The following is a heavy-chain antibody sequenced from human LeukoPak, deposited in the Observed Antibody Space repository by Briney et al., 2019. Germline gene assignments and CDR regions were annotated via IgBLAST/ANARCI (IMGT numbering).Heavy chain of an antibody. V-gene: IGHV3-30-3*01. CDR2: ISYDGSNK. CDR1: GFTFSSYA. CDR3: AREPAIAVAPDY. J-gene: IGHJ4*02. Sequence: GGSLRLSCAASGFTFSSYAMHWVRQAPGKGLEWVAVISYDGSNKYYADPVKGRFTISRDNSKNTLYLQMNSLRAEDTAVYYCAREPAIAVAPDYWGQGTLVTVSS. D-gene: IGHD6-19*01.